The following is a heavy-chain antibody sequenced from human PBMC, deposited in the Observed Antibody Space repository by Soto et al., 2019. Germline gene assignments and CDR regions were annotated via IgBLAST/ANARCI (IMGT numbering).Heavy chain of an antibody. CDR3: AREAGTTGTTPCYYGMDV. J-gene: IGHJ6*02. CDR1: GFTFSDYY. CDR2: ISSSSSYT. Sequence: QVQLVESGGGLVKPGGSLRLSCAASGFTFSDYYMSWIRQAPGKGLEWVSYISSSSSYTNYADSVKGRFTISRDNAKNSLYLQMNSLRAEDTAVYYCAREAGTTGTTPCYYGMDVWGQGTTVTVSS. D-gene: IGHD1-1*01. V-gene: IGHV3-11*06.